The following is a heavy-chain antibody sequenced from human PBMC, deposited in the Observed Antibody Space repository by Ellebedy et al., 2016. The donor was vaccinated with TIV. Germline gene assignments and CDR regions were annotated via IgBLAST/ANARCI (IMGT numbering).Heavy chain of an antibody. CDR1: GYSISNSNW. V-gene: IGHV4-28*01. CDR2: IYYSGST. Sequence: SETLSLXXAVSGYSISNSNWWGWLRQPPGKGLEWIGYIYYSGSTYYNPSLKSRVTMSVDTSKNQFSLKLSSVTAVDTAVYYCARIHVRGPRYFDLWGRGTLVTVSS. CDR3: ARIHVRGPRYFDL. D-gene: IGHD3-3*01. J-gene: IGHJ2*01.